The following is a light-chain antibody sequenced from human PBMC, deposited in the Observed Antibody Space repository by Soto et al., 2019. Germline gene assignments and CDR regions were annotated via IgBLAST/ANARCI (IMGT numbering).Light chain of an antibody. CDR3: CSYAASSTSVF. CDR1: SSDVGSYKL. V-gene: IGLV2-23*01. J-gene: IGLJ2*01. CDR2: DGS. Sequence: QSALTQPASVSGSPGQSITISCTGTSSDVGSYKLVSWYQQHPGKAPKLMIYDGSERPSGVSNRFSGSKSGNTAYLTISGLQAEDEADYYCCSYAASSTSVFFGGGTKLTVL.